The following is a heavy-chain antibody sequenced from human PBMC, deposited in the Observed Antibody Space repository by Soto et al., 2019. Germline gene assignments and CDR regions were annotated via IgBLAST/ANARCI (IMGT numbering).Heavy chain of an antibody. J-gene: IGHJ3*02. CDR3: ARDARSKPLSYDYIWGSYRYAFDI. CDR2: IYYSGST. D-gene: IGHD3-16*02. V-gene: IGHV4-59*01. CDR1: GVSISSYY. Sequence: PSETLSLTCTVSGVSISSYYWSWIRQPPGKGLEWIGYIYYSGSTNYNPSLKSRVTISVDTSKNQFSLKLSSVTAADTAVYYCARDARSKPLSYDYIWGSYRYAFDIWGQGTMVTVSS.